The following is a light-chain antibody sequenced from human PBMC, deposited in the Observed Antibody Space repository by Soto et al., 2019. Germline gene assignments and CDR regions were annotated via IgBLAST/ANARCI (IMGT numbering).Light chain of an antibody. J-gene: IGLJ2*01. V-gene: IGLV2-14*01. CDR3: SSYTSSSTPEVV. CDR2: DVS. Sequence: QSALTQPASVSGSPGQSITLSCTGTSSDVGGYNYVSWYQQHPGKAPKLMIYDVSNRPSGVSNRFSGSKSGNTASLTISGLQAEDEADYYCSSYTSSSTPEVVFGGGTKLTVL. CDR1: SSDVGGYNY.